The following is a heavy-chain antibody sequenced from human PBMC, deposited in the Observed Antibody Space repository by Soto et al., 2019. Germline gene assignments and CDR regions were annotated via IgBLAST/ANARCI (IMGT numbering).Heavy chain of an antibody. Sequence: QITLKESGPTLVKPTQTLTLTCTFSGFSLSTSGVGVGWIRQPPGKALEWLAPIYWADDKRYSPSLKSRLTITKDTSTSHVVRTMSTMAPVDTATYYCAHRRGKAAADTEWFDPWGQGTLVTVSS. J-gene: IGHJ5*02. CDR2: IYWADDK. CDR1: GFSLSTSGVG. CDR3: AHRRGKAAADTEWFDP. D-gene: IGHD6-13*01. V-gene: IGHV2-5*02.